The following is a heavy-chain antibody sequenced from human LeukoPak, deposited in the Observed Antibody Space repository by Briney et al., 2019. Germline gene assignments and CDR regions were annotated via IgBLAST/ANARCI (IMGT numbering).Heavy chain of an antibody. J-gene: IGHJ1*01. CDR1: GYTFTGYY. CDR3: ARDVGATASRSVYFQH. CDR2: INPSGGST. Sequence: GASVKVSCKASGYTFTGYYMHWVRQAPGQGLEWMGIINPSGGSTSYAQKFQGRVTMTRDTSTSTVYMELSSLRSEDTAVYYCARDVGATASRSVYFQHWGQGTLVTASS. D-gene: IGHD1-26*01. V-gene: IGHV1-46*01.